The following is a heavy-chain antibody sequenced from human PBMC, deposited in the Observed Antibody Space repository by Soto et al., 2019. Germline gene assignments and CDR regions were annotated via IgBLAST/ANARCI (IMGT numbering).Heavy chain of an antibody. CDR2: ISSSSGHI. CDR1: GITFSSYS. J-gene: IGHJ3*02. Sequence: RLSCTASGITFSSYSMNWVRQAPGKGLEWVSSISSSSGHIYYAASVKGRFTISRDNAKNSLSLQMNSLRAEDTAVYYCARDRDTVVVVAGDAFYIWGPGTMVTVSS. D-gene: IGHD2-15*01. V-gene: IGHV3-21*01. CDR3: ARDRDTVVVVAGDAFYI.